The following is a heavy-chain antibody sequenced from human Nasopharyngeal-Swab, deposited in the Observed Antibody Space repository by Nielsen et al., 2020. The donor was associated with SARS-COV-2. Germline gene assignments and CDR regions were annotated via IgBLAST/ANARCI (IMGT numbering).Heavy chain of an antibody. CDR2: INAGNGNT. J-gene: IGHJ6*02. CDR1: GYTFTSYA. Sequence: ASVKVSCKASGYTFTSYAMHWVRQAPGQRLEWMGWINAGNGNTKYSQKFQGRVTITRDTSASTACMELSSLRSEDTAVYYCARGLGIFGFPRGGMDVWGQGTTVTVSS. D-gene: IGHD3-3*01. CDR3: ARGLGIFGFPRGGMDV. V-gene: IGHV1-3*01.